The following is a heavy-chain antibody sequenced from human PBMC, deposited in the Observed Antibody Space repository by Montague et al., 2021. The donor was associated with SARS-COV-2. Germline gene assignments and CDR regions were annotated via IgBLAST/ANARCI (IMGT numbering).Heavy chain of an antibody. Sequence: SETLSLTCTVHRGSFSGYYWTWIRQPPGKGLEWFGEINHSGGVNXNTSSKSRVTISVETSKNNFSLKLRSATAADTSIDYCVRAYCSSTTCYRSLHYWGQGTLVAVSS. CDR2: INHSGGV. D-gene: IGHD2-2*01. V-gene: IGHV4-34*01. J-gene: IGHJ4*02. CDR1: RGSFSGYY. CDR3: VRAYCSSTTCYRSLHY.